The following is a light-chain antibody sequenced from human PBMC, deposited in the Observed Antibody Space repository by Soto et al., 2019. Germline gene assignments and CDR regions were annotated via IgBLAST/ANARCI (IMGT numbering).Light chain of an antibody. V-gene: IGKV3-20*01. CDR2: GAS. Sequence: EIVLTQSPVTLSLSPGARDPLSCRARQSVSGQLGWYPQKPGQAPRLLIYGASSRATGIPDRFSGSGSGTDFTLTISRLEPEDFAVYYCQQYGKTFGQGTKV. CDR3: QQYGKT. CDR1: QSVSGQ. J-gene: IGKJ1*01.